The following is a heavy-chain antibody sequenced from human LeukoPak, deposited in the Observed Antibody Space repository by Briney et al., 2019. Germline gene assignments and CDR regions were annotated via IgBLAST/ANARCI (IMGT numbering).Heavy chain of an antibody. CDR1: GFTFSSYA. CDR2: ISGSGGST. Sequence: HPGGSLRLSCAASGFTFSSYAMSWVRQAPGKGLEWVSAISGSGGSTYYADSVKGRFTISRDNSKNTLYLQMNSLRAEDTAVYYCAKDRGHFNIVPRDFDYWDQGTLVTVSS. V-gene: IGHV3-23*01. D-gene: IGHD5-12*01. CDR3: AKDRGHFNIVPRDFDY. J-gene: IGHJ4*02.